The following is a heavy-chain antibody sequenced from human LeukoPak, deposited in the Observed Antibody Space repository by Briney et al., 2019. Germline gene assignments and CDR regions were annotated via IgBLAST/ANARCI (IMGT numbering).Heavy chain of an antibody. D-gene: IGHD2-15*01. V-gene: IGHV1-18*01. CDR1: GYTFTTCG. Sequence: ASVKVSCKASGYTFTTCGISWVRQAPGQGLEWMGWISAYNGNTNYAQKLQGRVTMTTDTSTKTAYMELRSLRSDDTAVYYCASGYCSGGSCYGLLDYWGQGTLVIVSS. J-gene: IGHJ4*02. CDR2: ISAYNGNT. CDR3: ASGYCSGGSCYGLLDY.